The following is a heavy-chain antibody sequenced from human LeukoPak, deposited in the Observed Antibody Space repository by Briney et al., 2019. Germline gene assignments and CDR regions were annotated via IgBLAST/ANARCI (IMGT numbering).Heavy chain of an antibody. D-gene: IGHD4-11*01. V-gene: IGHV3-23*01. J-gene: IGHJ4*02. Sequence: GGSLRLSSAASGFTFSSYAMIWVRQAPGKGLDWVSSISDNGDDTYYADSVKGRFTSSRDKSTNTMYLQMNSLRADDTAVYYCAKGYYGNYVAVDYWGQGSLVTVSS. CDR3: AKGYYGNYVAVDY. CDR1: GFTFSSYA. CDR2: ISDNGDDT.